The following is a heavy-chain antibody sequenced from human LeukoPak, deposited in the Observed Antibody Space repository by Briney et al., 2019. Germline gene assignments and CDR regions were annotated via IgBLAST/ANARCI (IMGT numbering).Heavy chain of an antibody. D-gene: IGHD6-19*01. Sequence: PSETLSLTCTVSGGSISSYYWSWIRQPPGKGLEWIGYIYYSGSTNYNPSLKSRVTIPVDTSKNQFSLKLSSVTAADTAVYYCARSSGWYYFDYWGQGTLVTVSS. CDR3: ARSSGWYYFDY. V-gene: IGHV4-59*01. J-gene: IGHJ4*02. CDR1: GGSISSYY. CDR2: IYYSGST.